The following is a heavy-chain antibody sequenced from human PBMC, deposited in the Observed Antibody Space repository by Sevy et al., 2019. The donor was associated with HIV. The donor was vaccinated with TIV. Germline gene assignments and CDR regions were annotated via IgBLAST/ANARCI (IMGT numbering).Heavy chain of an antibody. V-gene: IGHV3-7*01. Sequence: GGSLRLSCAASGFTFSSYWMSWVRQAPGKGLEWVANIKQDGSEKYYVDSVKGRFTISRDNAKNSLYLQMNSLRAEDTAVYYCVREGTAMVIGIDYWGQGTLVTVSS. CDR1: GFTFSSYW. CDR3: VREGTAMVIGIDY. D-gene: IGHD5-18*01. J-gene: IGHJ4*02. CDR2: IKQDGSEK.